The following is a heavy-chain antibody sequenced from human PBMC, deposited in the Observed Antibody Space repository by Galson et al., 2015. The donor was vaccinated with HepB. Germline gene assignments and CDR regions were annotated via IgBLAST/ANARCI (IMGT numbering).Heavy chain of an antibody. Sequence: ETLSLTCTVSGGSIRSYYWSWIRQPPGKGLEWIGYIYSSGSTNYNPSLKSRVTISADRSKNQLSLKLRSVTAADTAVYYCARQTLRPDYYDDTTGYYKYFDYWGQGTLVTVSS. CDR2: IYSSGST. V-gene: IGHV4-59*08. D-gene: IGHD3-22*01. CDR1: GGSIRSYY. CDR3: ARQTLRPDYYDDTTGYYKYFDY. J-gene: IGHJ4*02.